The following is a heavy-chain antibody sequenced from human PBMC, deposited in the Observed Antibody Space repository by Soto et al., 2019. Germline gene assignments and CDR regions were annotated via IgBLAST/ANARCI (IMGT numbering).Heavy chain of an antibody. J-gene: IGHJ4*02. CDR3: ALSGWYQGSNSCDF. CDR1: GFTFRSYG. CDR2: IWYDGSNK. Sequence: PGGSLRLSCAGSGFTFRSYGMSWVRQAPGKGLEWVAVIWYDGSNKYYADSVKGRFTISRDNSKNTLYLQLNSLRAEDTAIYYCALSGWYQGSNSCDFWGQGTLVTVSS. V-gene: IGHV3-33*01. D-gene: IGHD6-19*01.